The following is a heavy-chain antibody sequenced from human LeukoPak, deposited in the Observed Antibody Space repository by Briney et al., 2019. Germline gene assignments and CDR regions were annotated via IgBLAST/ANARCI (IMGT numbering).Heavy chain of an antibody. CDR3: ATGGDSSGWYGFDY. CDR2: IVPIFGTA. Sequence: SVKVSCKASGGTFSSYAISWVRQAPGQGLEWMGGIVPIFGTANYAQKFQGRVTITADESTSTAYMELSSLRSEDTAVYYCATGGDSSGWYGFDYWGQGTLVTVSS. V-gene: IGHV1-69*01. D-gene: IGHD6-19*01. CDR1: GGTFSSYA. J-gene: IGHJ4*02.